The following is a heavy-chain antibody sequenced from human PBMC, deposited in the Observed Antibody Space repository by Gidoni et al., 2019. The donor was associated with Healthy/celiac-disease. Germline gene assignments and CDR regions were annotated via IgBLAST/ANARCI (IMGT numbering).Heavy chain of an antibody. CDR1: GGTFSSYA. Sequence: QVQLVQSGAQVKKPGSSLKVSCKASGGTFSSYALRWVGRAPGQGLEWMGGIIPIVVIENYAQKFQGRVTITADKSTSTADMELSSLRSEDTAVYYCARVDILTGFDYWGQGTLVTVSS. D-gene: IGHD3-9*01. CDR2: IIPIVVIE. J-gene: IGHJ4*02. V-gene: IGHV1-69*10. CDR3: ARVDILTGFDY.